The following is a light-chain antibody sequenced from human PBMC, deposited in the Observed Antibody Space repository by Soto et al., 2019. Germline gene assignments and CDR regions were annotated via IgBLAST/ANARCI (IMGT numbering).Light chain of an antibody. J-gene: IGKJ4*01. CDR2: GAS. CDR1: QSVSSSY. CDR3: QQYGSSPLT. V-gene: IGKV3-20*01. Sequence: EIVLTQSHGTLSLSPVERATVXVPSRQSVSSSYLAWYQQKPGQAPRLLIYGASSRATGIPDRFSGSGSGADFTLTISRLEPEDFAVYYCQQYGSSPLTFGGGTKVDI.